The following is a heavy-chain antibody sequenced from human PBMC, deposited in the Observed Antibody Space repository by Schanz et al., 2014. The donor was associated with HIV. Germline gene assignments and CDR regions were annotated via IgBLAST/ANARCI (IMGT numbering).Heavy chain of an antibody. J-gene: IGHJ5*02. CDR2: IIHIFGTT. Sequence: QVQLVQSGAEVKKPGSSVKVSCKASGGTFSIYAISWVRQAPGQGLEWMGGIIHIFGTTNYAPKFQGRVTINVDESTSTAYMELSSLRSDDTAVYYCARNTDSSDYPKWFGPWGQGTLVTVSS. V-gene: IGHV1-69*01. CDR3: ARNTDSSDYPKWFGP. D-gene: IGHD4-17*01. CDR1: GGTFSIYA.